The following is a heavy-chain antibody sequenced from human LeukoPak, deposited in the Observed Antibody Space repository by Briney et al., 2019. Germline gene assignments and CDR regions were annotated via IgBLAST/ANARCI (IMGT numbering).Heavy chain of an antibody. D-gene: IGHD6-19*01. J-gene: IGHJ6*02. Sequence: GGSLRLSCAASGFTFSSYAMSWVRQAPGKGLEWVSGISGSGGGTYYADSVKGRFTISRDNSKNTLYLQMNSLRAEDTAVYYCARALRYSSGWYYYYYGMDVWGQGTTVTVSS. CDR3: ARALRYSSGWYYYYYGMDV. CDR1: GFTFSSYA. CDR2: ISGSGGGT. V-gene: IGHV3-23*01.